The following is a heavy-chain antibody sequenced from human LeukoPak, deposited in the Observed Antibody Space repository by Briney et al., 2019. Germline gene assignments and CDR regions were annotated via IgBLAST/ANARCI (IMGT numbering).Heavy chain of an antibody. CDR1: GFILSNYA. V-gene: IGHV3-30-3*01. D-gene: IGHD6-13*01. CDR2: IPYDGSNK. J-gene: IGHJ5*02. Sequence: GALRLSCAASGFILSNYAMHWVRQAPGKGLEWVAVIPYDGSNKYYADSVKGRFTISRDNSKNTLFLQMNSLKPEDTAVYYCARDLDSSSWYILWFDPWGQGTLVTVSS. CDR3: ARDLDSSSWYILWFDP.